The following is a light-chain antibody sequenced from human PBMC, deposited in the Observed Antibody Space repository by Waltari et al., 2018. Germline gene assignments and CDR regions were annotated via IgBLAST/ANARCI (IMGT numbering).Light chain of an antibody. Sequence: QQPEKGPRYLVKVYSDGSHSRGNEMPDRFSGSSSGAERYLTISSLQSEDEADYYCQTGGHGTWVFGGGTRLTVL. J-gene: IGLJ3*02. CDR2: VYSDGSH. CDR3: QTGGHGTWV. V-gene: IGLV4-69*01.